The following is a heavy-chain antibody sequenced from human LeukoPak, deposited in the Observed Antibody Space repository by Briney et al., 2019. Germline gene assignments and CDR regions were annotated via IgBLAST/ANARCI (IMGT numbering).Heavy chain of an antibody. D-gene: IGHD5-18*01. V-gene: IGHV3-74*01. Sequence: PGGSLRLSCAASGFTFSSYWMHWVRQAPGKGLVWVSRINSDGSSTSYADSVKGRFTISRDNAKNTLYLQMNSLRAEDTAVYYCASDRYSYGTYYYYYYYMDVWGKGTTVTVSS. CDR1: GFTFSSYW. J-gene: IGHJ6*03. CDR3: ASDRYSYGTYYYYYYYMDV. CDR2: INSDGSST.